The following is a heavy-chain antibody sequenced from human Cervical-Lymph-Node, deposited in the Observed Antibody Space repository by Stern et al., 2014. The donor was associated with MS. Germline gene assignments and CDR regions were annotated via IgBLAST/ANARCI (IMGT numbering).Heavy chain of an antibody. J-gene: IGHJ4*02. CDR1: GGTFTLST. CDR3: ARGGTAVGGYFDS. D-gene: IGHD3-10*01. V-gene: IGHV1-69*12. CDR2: IIPMSGTP. Sequence: QVQLVQSGPEVKKPGSSVKVSCKASGGTFTLSTFNWVRQAPGQGLEWMGGIIPMSGTPNYAQRFQGRVTITADEPTTTVFMELSSLRSEDTAVYYCARGGTAVGGYFDSWGQGTLVTASS.